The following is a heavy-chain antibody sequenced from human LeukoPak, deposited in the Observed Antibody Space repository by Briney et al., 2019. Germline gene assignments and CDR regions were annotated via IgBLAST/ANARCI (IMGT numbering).Heavy chain of an antibody. J-gene: IGHJ5*02. CDR1: GFTFDDYA. V-gene: IGHV3-43*02. D-gene: IGHD4-17*01. Sequence: GGSLRLSCAASGFTFDDYAMHWVRQAPGKGLEWVSLISGDGGSTYYADSVKGRFTISRDNAKNSLYLQMNSLRAEDTAVYYCARGSILNDDYGDYPNWFDPWGQGTLVTVSS. CDR2: ISGDGGST. CDR3: ARGSILNDDYGDYPNWFDP.